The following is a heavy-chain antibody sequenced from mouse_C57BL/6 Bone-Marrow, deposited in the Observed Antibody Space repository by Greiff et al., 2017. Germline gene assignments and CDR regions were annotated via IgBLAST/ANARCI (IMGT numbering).Heavy chain of an antibody. CDR2: IYPRDGST. V-gene: IGHV1-78*01. CDR1: GYTFTDHT. D-gene: IGHD1-1*01. Sequence: VQRVESDAELVKPGASVKISCKVSGYTFTDHTIHWMKQRPEQGLEWIGYIYPRDGSTKYNEKFKGKATLTADKSSSTAYMQLNSLTSEDSAVYFCATYYYGSYYYAMDYWGQGTSVTVSS. CDR3: ATYYYGSYYYAMDY. J-gene: IGHJ4*01.